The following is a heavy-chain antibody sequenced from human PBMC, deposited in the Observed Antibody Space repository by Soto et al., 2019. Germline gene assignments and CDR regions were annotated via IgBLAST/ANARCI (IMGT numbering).Heavy chain of an antibody. D-gene: IGHD2-2*01. Sequence: SETLSLTCAVYGGYFSGYYWSWIRQPPGKGLEWIGEINHSGSTNYNPSLKSRVTISVDTSKNQFSLKLSSVTAADTAVYYCARGRVRARRSSTSCYHFDYWGQGTLVTVSS. J-gene: IGHJ4*02. V-gene: IGHV4-34*01. CDR3: ARGRVRARRSSTSCYHFDY. CDR1: GGYFSGYY. CDR2: INHSGST.